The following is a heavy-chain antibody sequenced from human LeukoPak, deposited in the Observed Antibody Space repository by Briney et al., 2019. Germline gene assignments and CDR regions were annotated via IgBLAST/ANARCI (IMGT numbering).Heavy chain of an antibody. CDR1: GFTFSSYA. D-gene: IGHD6-13*01. CDR2: ISGSGGST. J-gene: IGHJ4*02. V-gene: IGHV3-23*01. CDR3: AKDPSPKSIAAAGT. Sequence: AGGSLRLSCAASGFTFSSYAMSWVRQAPGKGLEWVSAISGSGGSTYYADSVKGRFTISRDNSKNTLYLQMNSLRAEDTAVYYCAKDPSPKSIAAAGTWGQGTLVTVSS.